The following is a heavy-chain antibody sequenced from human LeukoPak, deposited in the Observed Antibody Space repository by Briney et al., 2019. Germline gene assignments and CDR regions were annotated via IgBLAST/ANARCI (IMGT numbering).Heavy chain of an antibody. J-gene: IGHJ4*02. D-gene: IGHD4-17*01. V-gene: IGHV4-34*01. CDR3: ASYYGDYEGRRYFDY. CDR1: GGSFSGYY. Sequence: SETLSLTCAVYGGSFSGYYWSWIRQPPGKGLEWIGEINHSGSTNYNPSLKSRFTISVDTSKNQFSLKLSSVTAADTAVYYCASYYGDYEGRRYFDYWGQGTLVTVSS. CDR2: INHSGST.